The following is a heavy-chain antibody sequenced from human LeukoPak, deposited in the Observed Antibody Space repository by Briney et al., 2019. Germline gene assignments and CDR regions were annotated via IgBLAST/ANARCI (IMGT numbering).Heavy chain of an antibody. CDR3: ARRPNAGFYGIAY. J-gene: IGHJ4*02. D-gene: IGHD2/OR15-2a*01. Sequence: PGGSLRLSCVASGFTFGDYSMNWVRQAPGKGLEWVSYISSSSSTIYYADSVKGRFTISRDNAKNSLYLQMNSLRDEDTAVYYCARRPNAGFYGIAYWGQGTLVTVSS. V-gene: IGHV3-48*02. CDR1: GFTFGDYS. CDR2: ISSSSSTI.